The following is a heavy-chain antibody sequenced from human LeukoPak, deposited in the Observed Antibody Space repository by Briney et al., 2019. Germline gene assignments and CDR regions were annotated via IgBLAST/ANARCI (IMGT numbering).Heavy chain of an antibody. Sequence: GGSLRLSCAASGFTFSSYAMSWVRQAPGQGLEWVSTISGSGSSTYYADSVKGRFTISRDNSKNTLYLQMNSLGAEDTAVYYCAKDYSSGWYTGGRVDCWGQGTLVTVSS. CDR1: GFTFSSYA. D-gene: IGHD6-19*01. CDR2: ISGSGSST. V-gene: IGHV3-23*01. J-gene: IGHJ4*02. CDR3: AKDYSSGWYTGGRVDC.